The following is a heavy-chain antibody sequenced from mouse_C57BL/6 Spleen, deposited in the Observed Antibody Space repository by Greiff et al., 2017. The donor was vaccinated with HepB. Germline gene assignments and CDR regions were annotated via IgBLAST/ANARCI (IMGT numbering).Heavy chain of an antibody. CDR3: ARARGYYGSSPLDY. V-gene: IGHV1-82*01. CDR2: IYPGDGDT. D-gene: IGHD1-1*01. J-gene: IGHJ2*01. CDR1: GYAFSSSW. Sequence: QVQLQQSGPELVKPGASVKISCKASGYAFSSSWMNWVKQRPGKGLEWIGRIYPGDGDTNYNGKFKGKATLTADKSSSTAYMQLSSLTSEDSAVYFCARARGYYGSSPLDYWGQGTTLTVSS.